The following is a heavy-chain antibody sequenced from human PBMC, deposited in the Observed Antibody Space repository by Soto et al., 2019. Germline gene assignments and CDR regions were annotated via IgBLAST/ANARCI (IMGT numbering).Heavy chain of an antibody. D-gene: IGHD2-2*01. CDR3: ARHACSSTSCYAGLVGYYYMDV. Sequence: QVQLVQSGAEVNKPGASVKVSCKASGYTFTSYGISWVRQAPGQGLEWMGWISAYNGNTNYAQKLQGRVTMTTDTSTSTAYMELRSLRSDDTAVYYCARHACSSTSCYAGLVGYYYMDVWGKGTTVPVSS. V-gene: IGHV1-18*01. CDR1: GYTFTSYG. CDR2: ISAYNGNT. J-gene: IGHJ6*03.